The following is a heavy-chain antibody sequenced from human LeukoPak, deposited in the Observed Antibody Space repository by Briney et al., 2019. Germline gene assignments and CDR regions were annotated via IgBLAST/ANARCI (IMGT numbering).Heavy chain of an antibody. CDR2: IIPILGIA. Sequence: SVKVSCKASGGTFSSYAISWVRQAPGQGLGWMGRIIPILGIANYAQKFQGRVTITADKSTSTAYMELSSLRSEDTAVYYCASSTAYDFWSGYYTGISYYYGMDVWGQGTTVTVSS. J-gene: IGHJ6*02. D-gene: IGHD3-3*01. V-gene: IGHV1-69*04. CDR3: ASSTAYDFWSGYYTGISYYYGMDV. CDR1: GGTFSSYA.